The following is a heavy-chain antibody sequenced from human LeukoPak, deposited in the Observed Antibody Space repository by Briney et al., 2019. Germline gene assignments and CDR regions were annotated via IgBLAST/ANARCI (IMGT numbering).Heavy chain of an antibody. J-gene: IGHJ6*02. Sequence: ASVKVSCKASGYNFISYYMHWVRQAPGQGLEWMGIINPSGGSTSYAQKFQDRVTMTRDTSTSTVYMELSSLKSEDTAVYYCAREDVVLVDAVRYYYYGMDVWGQGTTVTISS. CDR2: INPSGGST. CDR3: AREDVVLVDAVRYYYYGMDV. V-gene: IGHV1-46*01. D-gene: IGHD2-8*01. CDR1: GYNFISYY.